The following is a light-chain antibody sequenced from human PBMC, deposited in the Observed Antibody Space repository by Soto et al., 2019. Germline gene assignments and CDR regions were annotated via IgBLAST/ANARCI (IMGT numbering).Light chain of an antibody. CDR1: QSVSSSY. Sequence: EIMLSHSPGTLSLSPGERATLSCRASQSVSSSYLAWYQQKPGQAPRLLIYGASSRATGIPARFSGSGSGTEFTLTISSLQSEDFAVYYCQQYNNWPRTFGQGTKV. CDR3: QQYNNWPRT. V-gene: IGKV3-15*01. CDR2: GAS. J-gene: IGKJ1*01.